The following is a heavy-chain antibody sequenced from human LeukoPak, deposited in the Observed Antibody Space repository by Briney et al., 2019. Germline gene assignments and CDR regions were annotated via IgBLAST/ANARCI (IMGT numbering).Heavy chain of an antibody. J-gene: IGHJ4*02. CDR2: IWYDGSNK. D-gene: IGHD3-3*01. CDR3: ATGENYDFWSGYFDY. V-gene: IGHV3-33*08. Sequence: GGSLRLSCAASGFTFGTSAMSWVRQAPGKGLEWVAVIWYDGSNKYYADSVKGRFTISRDNSKNTLYLQMNSLRAEDTAVYYCATGENYDFWSGYFDYWGQGTLVTVSS. CDR1: GFTFGTSA.